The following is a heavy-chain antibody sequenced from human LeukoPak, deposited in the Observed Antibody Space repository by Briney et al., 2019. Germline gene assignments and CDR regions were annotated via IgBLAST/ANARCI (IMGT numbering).Heavy chain of an antibody. CDR3: ARAWYSWGYYFDY. CDR2: ISSSSSTI. CDR1: GFSFSSYS. V-gene: IGHV3-48*02. D-gene: IGHD1-26*01. Sequence: GGSLRLSCAASGFSFSSYSMNWVRQAPGKGLEWVSYISSSSSTIFYADSVKGRFTISRDNARNSLYLQMHSLRDEDTAVYYCARAWYSWGYYFDYWGQGALVTVSS. J-gene: IGHJ4*02.